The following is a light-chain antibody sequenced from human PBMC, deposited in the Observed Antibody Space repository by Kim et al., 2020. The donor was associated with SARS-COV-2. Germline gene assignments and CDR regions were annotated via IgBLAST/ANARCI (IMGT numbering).Light chain of an antibody. CDR1: NIGSKS. V-gene: IGLV3-21*04. CDR3: QVWDSSSDHVV. J-gene: IGLJ2*01. Sequence: PGKTARITCGGNNIGSKSVHWYQQKPGQAPVLVIYYDSDRPSGIPERFSGSNSGNTATLTISRVEAGDEADYYCQVWDSSSDHVVFGGGTQLDRP. CDR2: YDS.